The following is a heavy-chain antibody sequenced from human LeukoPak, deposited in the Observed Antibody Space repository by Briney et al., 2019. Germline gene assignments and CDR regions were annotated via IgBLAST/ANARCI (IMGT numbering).Heavy chain of an antibody. CDR3: ARDLNRYEYSSGRREYYFDY. D-gene: IGHD6-19*01. Sequence: SETLSLTCTVSGGSISSSSYYWGWIRQPPGKGLEWIGSIYYSGSTYYNPSLKSRVTISVDTSKNQFSLKLSSVTAADTAVYYWARDLNRYEYSSGRREYYFDYWGQGTLVTVSS. CDR1: GGSISSSSYY. V-gene: IGHV4-39*07. CDR2: IYYSGST. J-gene: IGHJ4*02.